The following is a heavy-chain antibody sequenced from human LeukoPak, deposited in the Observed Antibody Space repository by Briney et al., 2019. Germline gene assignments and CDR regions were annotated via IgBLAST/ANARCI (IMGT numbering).Heavy chain of an antibody. CDR2: INPNSGGT. J-gene: IGHJ6*02. CDR1: GYTFTGYY. CDR3: ARAPRQYSSGWYVGFYYYYGMDV. Sequence: ASVKVSCKASGYTFTGYYMHWVRQAPGQGLEWMGRINPNSGGTNYAQKFQGRVTMTRDTSISTAYMELSRLRSDDTAVYYCARAPRQYSSGWYVGFYYYYGMDVWGQGTTVTVSS. V-gene: IGHV1-2*06. D-gene: IGHD6-19*01.